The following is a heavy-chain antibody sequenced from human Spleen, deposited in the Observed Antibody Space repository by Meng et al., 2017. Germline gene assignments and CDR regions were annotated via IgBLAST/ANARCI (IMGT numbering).Heavy chain of an antibody. D-gene: IGHD2-21*02. CDR1: GFPFSDYY. J-gene: IGHJ4*02. Sequence: GESLKISCAASGFPFSDYYMSRIRRAPGKGLEWVSYITSGDSTIYYADSVKGRFTISRDNAKKSLYLQMNSLRAEDTAVYYCSKALPSAYCGGDCQGYWGQGTLVTVSS. V-gene: IGHV3-11*04. CDR2: ITSGDSTI. CDR3: SKALPSAYCGGDCQGY.